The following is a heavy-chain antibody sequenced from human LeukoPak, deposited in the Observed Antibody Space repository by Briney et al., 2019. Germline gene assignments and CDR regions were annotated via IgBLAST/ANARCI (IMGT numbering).Heavy chain of an antibody. CDR1: GGSFSGYY. CDR3: ARVEGGQHYDGSGYYYY. D-gene: IGHD3-22*01. V-gene: IGHV4-34*01. Sequence: PSETLSLTCAVYGGSFSGYYWSWIRQPPGKGLEWIGEINHSGSTNYNPSLKSRVTISVDTSKNQFSLKLSSVTAADTAVYYCARVEGGQHYDGSGYYYYWGQGTLVTVSS. CDR2: INHSGST. J-gene: IGHJ4*02.